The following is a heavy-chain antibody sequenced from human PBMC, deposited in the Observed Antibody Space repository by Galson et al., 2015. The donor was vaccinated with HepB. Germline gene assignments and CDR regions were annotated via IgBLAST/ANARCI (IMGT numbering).Heavy chain of an antibody. CDR2: IIPIFGTA. CDR3: AREWDLKGYAFDI. D-gene: IGHD1-26*01. J-gene: IGHJ3*02. CDR1: GGTFSSYA. V-gene: IGHV1-69*13. Sequence: SVKVSCKASGGTFSSYAISWVRQAPGQGLKWMGGIIPIFGTANYAQKFQGRVTITADESTSTAYMELSSLRSEDTAVYYCAREWDLKGYAFDIWGQGTMVTVSS.